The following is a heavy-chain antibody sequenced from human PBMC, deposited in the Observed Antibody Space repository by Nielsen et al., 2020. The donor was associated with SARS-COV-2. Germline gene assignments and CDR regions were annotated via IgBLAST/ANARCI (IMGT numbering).Heavy chain of an antibody. J-gene: IGHJ4*02. Sequence: GESLKISCKGSGYSFTSYWIGWVRQMPGKGLEWMGIIYPGDSDTRYSPSFQGQVTISADKSISTAYLQWSSLKASDTAIYYCARRGYCSGDSCHRAFDYWGQGTLVTVSS. CDR1: GYSFTSYW. CDR2: IYPGDSDT. V-gene: IGHV5-51*01. D-gene: IGHD2-15*01. CDR3: ARRGYCSGDSCHRAFDY.